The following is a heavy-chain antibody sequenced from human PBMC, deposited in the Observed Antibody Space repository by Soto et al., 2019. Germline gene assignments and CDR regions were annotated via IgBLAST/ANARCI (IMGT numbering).Heavy chain of an antibody. CDR3: AKDPYRYEDYYYGMDV. D-gene: IGHD1-1*01. CDR2: ISYDGSNK. V-gene: IGHV3-30*18. CDR1: GFTFSSYG. Sequence: PGGSLRLSCAASGFTFSSYGMHWVRQAPGKGLEWVAVISYDGSNKYYADSVKGRFTISRDNSKNTLYLQMNSLRAEDTAVYYCAKDPYRYEDYYYGMDVWGQGTTVTVSS. J-gene: IGHJ6*02.